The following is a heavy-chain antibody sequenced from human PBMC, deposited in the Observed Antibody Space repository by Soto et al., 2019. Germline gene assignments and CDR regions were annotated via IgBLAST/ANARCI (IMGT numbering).Heavy chain of an antibody. V-gene: IGHV4-30-2*01. J-gene: IGHJ3*02. CDR1: GGYISGGYYS. Sequence: SETLYLTCAVSGGYISGGYYSCRWIRQPPGKGLEWIGFIYNSGSTYYNSSLKSRVTISVDRSKNHFFLNLTSVTAADTAVYYCATYRQFFQIWGQGTKVT. CDR3: ATYRQFFQI. CDR2: IYNSGST.